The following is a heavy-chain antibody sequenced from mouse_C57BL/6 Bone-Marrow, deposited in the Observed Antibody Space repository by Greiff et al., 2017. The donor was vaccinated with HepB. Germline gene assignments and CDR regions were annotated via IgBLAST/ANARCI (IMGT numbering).Heavy chain of an antibody. CDR2: IDPEDGET. J-gene: IGHJ3*01. CDR3: ARGTTTVEASASAFAY. CDR1: GFNIKDYY. V-gene: IGHV14-2*01. Sequence: VQLKQSGAELVKPGASVKLSCTASGFNIKDYYMHWVKQRTEQGLEWIGRIDPEDGETKYAQKFQGKATITADTSSNTAYLQLSSLTSEDTADYYCARGTTTVEASASAFAYWGQGTLVTVSA. D-gene: IGHD1-1*01.